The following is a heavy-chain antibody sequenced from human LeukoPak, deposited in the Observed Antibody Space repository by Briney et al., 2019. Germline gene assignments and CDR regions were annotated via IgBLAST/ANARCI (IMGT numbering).Heavy chain of an antibody. D-gene: IGHD5-18*01. CDR3: ARSEYNYGADAFDI. CDR2: IYYSGST. CDR1: GGSISSGSYY. J-gene: IGHJ3*02. V-gene: IGHV4-61*01. Sequence: SQTLSLTCTVSGGSISSGSYYWSWIRQPPGKGLEWIGYIYYSGSTNYSPSLKSRVTISVDTSKNQFSLKLSSVTAADTAVYYCARSEYNYGADAFDIWGQGTMVTVSS.